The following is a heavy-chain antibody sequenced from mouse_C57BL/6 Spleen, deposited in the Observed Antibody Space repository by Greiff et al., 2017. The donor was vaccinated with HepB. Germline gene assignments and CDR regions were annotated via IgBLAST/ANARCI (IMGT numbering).Heavy chain of an antibody. D-gene: IGHD1-1*01. CDR2: IDPSDSYT. CDR3: ARSAITTVVAKMDY. J-gene: IGHJ4*01. V-gene: IGHV1-69*01. Sequence: QVQLQQPGAELVMPGASVKLSCKASGYTFTSYWMHWVKQRPGQGLEWIGEIDPSDSYTNYNQKFKGKSTLTVDKSSSTAYMQLSSLTSENSAVYYCARSAITTVVAKMDYWGQGTSVTVSS. CDR1: GYTFTSYW.